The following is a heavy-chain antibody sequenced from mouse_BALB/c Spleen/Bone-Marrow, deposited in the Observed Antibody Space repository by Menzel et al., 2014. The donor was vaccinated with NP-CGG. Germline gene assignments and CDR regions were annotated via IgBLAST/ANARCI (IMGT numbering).Heavy chain of an antibody. CDR3: ASGNDYYAMGY. CDR1: GYTFTDYA. D-gene: IGHD2-2*01. V-gene: IGHV1S137*01. J-gene: IGHJ4*01. CDR2: ISTYYGDA. Sequence: VQLQQSGAELVRPGVSVKISRKGSGYTFTDYAMHWVKQSHAKSLEWIGVISTYYGDASYNQKFKGKATMTVDKSSSTAYMELARLTSEDSAIYYCASGNDYYAMGYWGQGTSVTVSS.